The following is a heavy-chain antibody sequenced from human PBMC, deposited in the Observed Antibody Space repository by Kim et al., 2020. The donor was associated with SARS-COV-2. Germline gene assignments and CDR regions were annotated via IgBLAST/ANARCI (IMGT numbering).Heavy chain of an antibody. CDR1: ASNAA. CDR3: AKHLHVSSVTFYWYFDL. D-gene: IGHD6-19*01. Sequence: GGSLRLSCAATASNAAMSWVRQAPGKGLEWVSGIFGSCSGTYYADSVKGRFTISRDNSKNMVYLEMNNLRVDDTAVYYCAKHLHVSSVTFYWYFDLWVRGTLVTVSS. J-gene: IGHJ2*01. CDR2: IFGSCSGT. V-gene: IGHV3-23*01.